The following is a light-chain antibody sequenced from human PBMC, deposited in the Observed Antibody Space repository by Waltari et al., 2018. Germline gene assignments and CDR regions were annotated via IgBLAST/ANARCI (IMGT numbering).Light chain of an antibody. Sequence: QSALTQPASVSASPGQSITISCNGTSSDVGDYNLVSWYQQHPAKAPKLLIFDVSKRPTGVSNRFSASKSGNTASMTISGLQAEDEATYHCCSYAGTNTWVFGGGTKVTVL. CDR3: CSYAGTNTWV. J-gene: IGLJ2*01. CDR2: DVS. CDR1: SSDVGDYNL. V-gene: IGLV2-23*02.